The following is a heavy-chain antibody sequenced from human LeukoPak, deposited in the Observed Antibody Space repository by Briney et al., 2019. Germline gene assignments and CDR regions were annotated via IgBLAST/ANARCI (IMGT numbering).Heavy chain of an antibody. CDR1: GGTFSSYA. D-gene: IGHD5-12*01. J-gene: IGHJ6*03. CDR2: IIHIFGTA. V-gene: IGHV1-69*13. Sequence: GASVKVSCKASGGTFSSYAISWVRQAPGQGLEWMGGIIHIFGTANYAQKFQGRVTITADESTSTAYMELSSLRSEDTAVYYCARARVATIYYYYYYMDVWGKGTTVTISS. CDR3: ARARVATIYYYYYYMDV.